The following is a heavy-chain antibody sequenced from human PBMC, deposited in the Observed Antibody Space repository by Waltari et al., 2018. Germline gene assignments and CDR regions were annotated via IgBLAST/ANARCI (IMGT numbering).Heavy chain of an antibody. CDR1: GFSPSTSGVG. CDR2: IYWDDDK. D-gene: IGHD1-26*01. Sequence: QITLKESGPTLVKPTQTLTLTCTFSGFSPSTSGVGVGWIRQPPGKALAWLELIYWDDDKRYSPSLKSRLTITKYTSKNQVVLTMTNMDPVDTATYYCAHTGGSNRHFQHWGQGTLVTVSS. V-gene: IGHV2-5*02. CDR3: AHTGGSNRHFQH. J-gene: IGHJ1*01.